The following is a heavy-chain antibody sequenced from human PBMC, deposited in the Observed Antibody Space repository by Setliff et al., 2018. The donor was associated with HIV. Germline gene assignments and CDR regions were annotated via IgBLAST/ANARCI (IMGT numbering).Heavy chain of an antibody. CDR2: IIPIFGTA. J-gene: IGHJ6*03. V-gene: IGHV1-69*06. CDR3: ARSRCGGDCYYYYYYYMDV. Sequence: ASVKVSCKASDYTFINYGIGWVRQAPGQGLEWMGRIIPIFGTANYAQKFQGRVTITADKSTSTAYMELSSLRSEDTAVYYCARSRCGGDCYYYYYYYMDVWGKGTTVTVSS. CDR1: DYTFINYG. D-gene: IGHD2-21*01.